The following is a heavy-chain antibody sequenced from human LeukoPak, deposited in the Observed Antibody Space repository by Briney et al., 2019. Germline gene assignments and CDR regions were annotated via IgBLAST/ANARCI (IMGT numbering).Heavy chain of an antibody. Sequence: GESLKISCKGSGYSFTSYWIGWERQMPGKGLEWMGIIYPGDSDTRYSPSFQGQVTISADKSISTAYLQWSSLKASDTAMYYCARSPYSGRIGYYFDYWGQGTLVTVSS. CDR2: IYPGDSDT. CDR3: ARSPYSGRIGYYFDY. CDR1: GYSFTSYW. D-gene: IGHD1-26*01. J-gene: IGHJ4*02. V-gene: IGHV5-51*01.